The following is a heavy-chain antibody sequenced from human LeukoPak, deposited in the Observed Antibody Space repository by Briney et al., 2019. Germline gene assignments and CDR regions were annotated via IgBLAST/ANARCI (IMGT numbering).Heavy chain of an antibody. Sequence: PGGSLRLSCAASGFTFSRYAMSWVRQAPGKGLEGVSAISGSGGSTDYADSVKGRFTSSRDNSKNTLDLQMNSLRVEDTAVYYCTRPRAEYYFDSSGPGALVTVSS. V-gene: IGHV3-23*01. CDR2: ISGSGGST. J-gene: IGHJ4*01. CDR3: TRPRAEYYFDS. D-gene: IGHD6-6*01. CDR1: GFTFSRYA.